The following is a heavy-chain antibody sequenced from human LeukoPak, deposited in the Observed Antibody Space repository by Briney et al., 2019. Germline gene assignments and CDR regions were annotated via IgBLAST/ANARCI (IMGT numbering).Heavy chain of an antibody. Sequence: SVKVSCKASGGTFSSYAISWVRQAPGQGLEWMGGIIPIFGTANYAQKFQGRVTITTDESTSTARMELSSLRSEDTAVYYCARWGDYYYDSSGYSGWGQGTLVTVSS. D-gene: IGHD3-22*01. CDR3: ARWGDYYYDSSGYSG. CDR1: GGTFSSYA. J-gene: IGHJ4*02. V-gene: IGHV1-69*05. CDR2: IIPIFGTA.